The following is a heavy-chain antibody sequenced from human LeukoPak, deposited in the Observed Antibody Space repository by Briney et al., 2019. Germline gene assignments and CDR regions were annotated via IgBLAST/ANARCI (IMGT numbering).Heavy chain of an antibody. CDR2: ISGSGGST. D-gene: IGHD4-17*01. V-gene: IGHV3-23*01. CDR3: AKDLDYGDLEVGY. Sequence: GGSLRLSCAASGFTVSSNYMSWVRQAPGKGLEWVSAISGSGGSTYYADSVKGRFTISRDNSKNTLYLQMNSLRAEDTAVYYCAKDLDYGDLEVGYWGQGTLVTVSS. J-gene: IGHJ4*02. CDR1: GFTVSSNY.